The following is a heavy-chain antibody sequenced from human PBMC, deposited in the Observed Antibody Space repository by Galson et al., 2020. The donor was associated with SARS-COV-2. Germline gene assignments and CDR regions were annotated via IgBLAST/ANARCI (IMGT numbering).Heavy chain of an antibody. J-gene: IGHJ4*02. V-gene: IGHV3-21*01. CDR2: ISGNSGDI. CDR3: VRTGYNCFDY. CDR1: GFIFSDYS. D-gene: IGHD3-9*01. Sequence: GSLRLSCAASGFIFSDYSMNWVRQAPGKGLEWVATISGNSGDIYYAESLKGRFTISRDNAKRSLYLEMNSLRVGDTALYYCVRTGYNCFDYWGQGTLVTVSS.